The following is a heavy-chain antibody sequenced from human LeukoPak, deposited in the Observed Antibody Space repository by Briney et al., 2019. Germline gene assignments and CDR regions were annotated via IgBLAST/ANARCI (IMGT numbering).Heavy chain of an antibody. CDR2: ISAYNGNT. CDR1: GYTFTSYG. CDR3: ARGGGEDYGDPYRDYYGMDV. Sequence: GASVKVSCKASGYTFTSYGISWVRQAPGQGLEWMGWISAYNGNTNYAQKLQGRVTMTTDTSTSTAYMELSSLRSEDTAVYYCARGGGEDYGDPYRDYYGMDVWGQGTTVTVSS. J-gene: IGHJ6*02. V-gene: IGHV1-18*01. D-gene: IGHD4-17*01.